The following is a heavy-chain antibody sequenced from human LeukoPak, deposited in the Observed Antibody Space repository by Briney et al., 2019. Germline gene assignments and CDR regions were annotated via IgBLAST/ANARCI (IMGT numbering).Heavy chain of an antibody. D-gene: IGHD3-16*01. CDR1: GYTFTSYY. CDR2: INPSGGST. J-gene: IGHJ6*02. V-gene: IGHV1-46*01. Sequence: ASVKVSCKASGYTFTSYYMHWVRQAPGQGLEWMGIINPSGGSTSYAQKFQGRVTMTRDTSTSTVYMELSSLRSEDTAVYYCARVSILGDYYYYGMDVWGQGTTVTVPS. CDR3: ARVSILGDYYYYGMDV.